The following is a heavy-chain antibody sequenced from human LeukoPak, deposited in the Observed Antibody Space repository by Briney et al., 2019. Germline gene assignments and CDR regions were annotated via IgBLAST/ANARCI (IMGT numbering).Heavy chain of an antibody. J-gene: IGHJ4*02. V-gene: IGHV3-30*04. CDR2: ISYDGSNK. Sequence: GGSLRLSCAASGFTFSSYAMHWVRQAPGKGLEWVAVISYDGSNKYYADSVKGRFTISRDNSKNTPYLQMNSLRAEDTAVYYCARGRGGYSYGYFDYWGQGTLVTVSS. CDR1: GFTFSSYA. CDR3: ARGRGGYSYGYFDY. D-gene: IGHD5-18*01.